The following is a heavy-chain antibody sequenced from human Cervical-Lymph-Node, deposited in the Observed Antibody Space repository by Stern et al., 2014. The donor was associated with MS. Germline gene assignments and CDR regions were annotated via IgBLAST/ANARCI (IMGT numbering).Heavy chain of an antibody. V-gene: IGHV2-5*02. Sequence: QVTLKESGPPLVKPTQTLTLTCTFSGFSLSTTRVGVGWVRQPPGKALEWLALIFWDDEKRYSPSLKSRLTITKDTSKNQVVLNMTNMDPADTATYYCAHRYDYGEYVFGSWGPGALVTVS. D-gene: IGHD4-17*01. CDR3: AHRYDYGEYVFGS. J-gene: IGHJ4*02. CDR2: IFWDDEK. CDR1: GFSLSTTRVG.